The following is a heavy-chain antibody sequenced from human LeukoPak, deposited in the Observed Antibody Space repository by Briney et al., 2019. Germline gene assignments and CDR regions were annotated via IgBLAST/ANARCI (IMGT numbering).Heavy chain of an antibody. Sequence: ASVKVSCKASGYTFTTYSLNWVRQAPGQGLEWMGWINTDTGNPTYAQGFTGRFVFSLDTSVSTAYLQISSLKAEDTAVYYCPRHHRDSGGNRFDPWGQGTLVTVSS. D-gene: IGHD4-23*01. J-gene: IGHJ5*02. V-gene: IGHV7-4-1*02. CDR3: PRHHRDSGGNRFDP. CDR1: GYTFTTYS. CDR2: INTDTGNP.